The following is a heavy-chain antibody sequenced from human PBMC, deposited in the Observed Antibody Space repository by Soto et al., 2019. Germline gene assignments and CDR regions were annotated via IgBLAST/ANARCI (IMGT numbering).Heavy chain of an antibody. CDR1: GDSVSSNSAA. J-gene: IGHJ6*02. Sequence: SQTLSLTCAVSGDSVSSNSAAWNWIRPSPSRGLEWLGRTYSRSKWYNDYAVSVKSRITINPDTSKNQFSLQLNSVTPEDTAVYYCARAHSGEAAAAGRSYSYYYYYGMDVWGQGTTVTVSS. V-gene: IGHV6-1*01. CDR2: TYSRSKWYN. CDR3: ARAHSGEAAAAGRSYSYYYYYGMDV. D-gene: IGHD6-13*01.